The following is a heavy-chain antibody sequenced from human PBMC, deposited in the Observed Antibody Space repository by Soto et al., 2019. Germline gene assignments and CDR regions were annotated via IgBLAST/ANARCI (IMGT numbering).Heavy chain of an antibody. CDR2: ISPSYGST. CDR1: GFTFTNYF. V-gene: IGHV1-46*01. Sequence: QVQLVQSGAEVKKPGASVKVSCKASGFTFTNYFFHWVRQAPRQDLEWMGIISPSYGSTNYVQSLQGQVTMTSATSTSTVYMELSSLRSEDTAVYYCARGDGRGSSGFYYYYGMDVWGHGTTVTVSS. D-gene: IGHD6-25*01. CDR3: ARGDGRGSSGFYYYYGMDV. J-gene: IGHJ6*02.